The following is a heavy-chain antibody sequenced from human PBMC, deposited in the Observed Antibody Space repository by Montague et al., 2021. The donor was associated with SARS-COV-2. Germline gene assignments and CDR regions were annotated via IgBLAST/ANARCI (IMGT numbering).Heavy chain of an antibody. J-gene: IGHJ3*02. Sequence: SETLSLTCTVSGGSISNSHYYCAWIRQPPGKGLEWIGSIYFNGHSYYDPSLKNRASISLDTSKNQYYLKLNSVAAADTAVYYCARQPPYQTGGLGIWGQGTMVTVSS. D-gene: IGHD2-2*01. V-gene: IGHV4-39*01. CDR1: GGSISNSHYY. CDR2: IYFNGHS. CDR3: ARQPPYQTGGLGI.